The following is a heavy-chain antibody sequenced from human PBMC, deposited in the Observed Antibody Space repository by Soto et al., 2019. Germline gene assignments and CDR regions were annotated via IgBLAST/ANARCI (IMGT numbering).Heavy chain of an antibody. CDR1: GFTFSSYS. J-gene: IGHJ3*02. V-gene: IGHV3-21*01. CDR3: ARAPDYYDSSGRFDAFDI. CDR2: ISSSSSYI. D-gene: IGHD3-22*01. Sequence: VGSLRLSCAASGFTFSSYSMNWVRQAPGKGLEWVSSISSSSSYIYYADSVKGRFTISRDNAKNSLYLQMNSLRAEDTAVYYCARAPDYYDSSGRFDAFDIWGQGTMVTVSS.